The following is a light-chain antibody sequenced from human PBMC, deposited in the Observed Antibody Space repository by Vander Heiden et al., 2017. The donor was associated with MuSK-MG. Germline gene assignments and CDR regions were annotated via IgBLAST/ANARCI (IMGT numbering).Light chain of an antibody. J-gene: IGKJ1*01. CDR1: QGIRND. CDR2: AAS. Sequence: AIQMTQSPSSLSPSVGDRVTITCRASQGIRNDLGWYQQKPGKAPKLLIYAASSLESGVPSRFSGSGSGIDFTLTISSLQPEDFATYYCLQDYNYPRTFGQGTKVEVK. V-gene: IGKV1-6*01. CDR3: LQDYNYPRT.